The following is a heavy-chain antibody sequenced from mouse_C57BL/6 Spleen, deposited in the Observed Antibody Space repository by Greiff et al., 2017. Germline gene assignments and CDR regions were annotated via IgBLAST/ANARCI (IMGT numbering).Heavy chain of an antibody. CDR1: GFTFTDYY. CDR3: ARAIYYYGSGYFDV. D-gene: IGHD1-1*01. J-gene: IGHJ1*03. Sequence: EVKLVESGGGLVQPGGSLSLSCAASGFTFTDYYMSWVRQPPGKALEWLGFIRNKANGYTTEYSASVKGRFTISRANSQSILYLQMKALRAEDSATYYCARAIYYYGSGYFDVWGTGTTVTVSS. V-gene: IGHV7-3*01. CDR2: IRNKANGYTT.